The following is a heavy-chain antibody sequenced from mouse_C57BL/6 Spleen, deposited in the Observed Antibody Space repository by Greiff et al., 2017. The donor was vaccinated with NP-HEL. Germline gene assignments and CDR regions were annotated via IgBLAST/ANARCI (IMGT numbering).Heavy chain of an antibody. CDR1: GYSFTGYY. CDR2: INPSTGGT. D-gene: IGHD2-14*01. V-gene: IGHV1-42*01. CDR3: ARGYDGLAWFAY. J-gene: IGHJ3*01. Sequence: EVQLQQSGPELVKPGASVKISCKASGYSFTGYYLNWVQQSPETSLEWIGEINPSTGGTTYNQKFKAKATLTVDKSSSTADMQLKSLTSEDSAVYYCARGYDGLAWFAYWGQGTLVTVSA.